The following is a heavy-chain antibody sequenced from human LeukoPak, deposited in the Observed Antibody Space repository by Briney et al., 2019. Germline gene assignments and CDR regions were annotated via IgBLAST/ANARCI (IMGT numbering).Heavy chain of an antibody. J-gene: IGHJ4*02. CDR3: ARPYSSGWYGDFDY. D-gene: IGHD6-19*01. CDR1: GFIFSSYA. V-gene: IGHV3-30-3*01. CDR2: ISFDASNE. Sequence: GGSLRLSCAASGFIFSSYAMHWVRQAPGKGLEGVAVISFDASNEYYADSVKGRFTISRDNSKNTLYLQMNSLRDEDTAVYYCARPYSSGWYGDFDYWGQGTLVPVSS.